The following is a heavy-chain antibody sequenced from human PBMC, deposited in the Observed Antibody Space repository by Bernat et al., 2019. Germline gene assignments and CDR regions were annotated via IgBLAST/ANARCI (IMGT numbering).Heavy chain of an antibody. V-gene: IGHV3-13*01. CDR1: GFTFSSYD. Sequence: EVQLVESGGGLVQPGGSLRLSCAASGFTFSSYDMHWVRQATGKGLEWVSAIGTAVDTYYPGSVKGRFTISRENAKNSLYLQMNSLRAGDTAVYYCAREGTRGAFDYWGQGTLVTVSS. CDR2: IGTAVDT. CDR3: AREGTRGAFDY. J-gene: IGHJ4*02.